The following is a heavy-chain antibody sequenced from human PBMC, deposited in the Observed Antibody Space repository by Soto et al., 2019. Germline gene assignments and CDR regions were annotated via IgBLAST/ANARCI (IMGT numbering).Heavy chain of an antibody. D-gene: IGHD3-10*01. V-gene: IGHV4-31*03. CDR3: ARVTFINGMDV. Sequence: SETLSLTCTVSGGSISSGGYYWSWIRQHPGKGLEWIGYIYYSGSTYYNPSLKSRVTISVDTSKNQFSLKLSSVTAADTAVYYCARVTFINGMDVWGQGTTVTVSS. CDR2: IYYSGST. CDR1: GGSISSGGYY. J-gene: IGHJ6*02.